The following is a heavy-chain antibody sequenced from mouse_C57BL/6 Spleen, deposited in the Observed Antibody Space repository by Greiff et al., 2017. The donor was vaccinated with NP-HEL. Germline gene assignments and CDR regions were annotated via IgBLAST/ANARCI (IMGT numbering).Heavy chain of an antibody. CDR1: GYAFSSYW. CDR2: IYPGDGDT. Sequence: QVQLKQSGAELVKPGASVKISCKASGYAFSSYWMNWVKQRPGKGLEWIGQIYPGDGDTNYNGKFKGKATLTADKSSSTAYMQLSSLTSEDSAVYFCAKRVGYYYAMDYWGQGTSVTVSS. V-gene: IGHV1-80*01. D-gene: IGHD1-1*02. J-gene: IGHJ4*01. CDR3: AKRVGYYYAMDY.